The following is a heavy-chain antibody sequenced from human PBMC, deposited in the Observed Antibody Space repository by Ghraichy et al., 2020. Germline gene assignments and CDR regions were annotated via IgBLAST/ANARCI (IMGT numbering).Heavy chain of an antibody. CDR2: SRNKANSYTT. CDR1: GFTLSDHF. CDR3: TRDRRVDRISYFDS. V-gene: IGHV3-72*01. J-gene: IGHJ4*02. Sequence: GGSLRLSCAVSGFTLSDHFMDWVRQAPGKGLEWVARSRNKANSYTTEYAASVKDRFTISRDESENLLYLQMNSLKTEDTAVYYCTRDRRVDRISYFDSWGQGTLVIVSS. D-gene: IGHD3-3*01.